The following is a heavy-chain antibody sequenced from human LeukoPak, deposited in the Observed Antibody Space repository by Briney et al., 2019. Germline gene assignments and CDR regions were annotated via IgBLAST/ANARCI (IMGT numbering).Heavy chain of an antibody. CDR2: INACNGNT. J-gene: IGHJ4*02. CDR1: GYTFTSYA. D-gene: IGHD2-2*01. V-gene: IGHV1-3*01. CDR3: AIGGFCSSTSCPPPLL. Sequence: ASVKVSCKASGYTFTSYAMHWVRQAPGQRLEWMGWINACNGNTKYSQKFQGRVTITRDTSASTAYMELSSLRSEDTAVYYCAIGGFCSSTSCPPPLLWGQGTLVTVSS.